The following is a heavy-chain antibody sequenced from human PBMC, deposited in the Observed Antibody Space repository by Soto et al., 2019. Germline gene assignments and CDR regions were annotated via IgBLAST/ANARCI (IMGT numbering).Heavy chain of an antibody. J-gene: IGHJ4*02. D-gene: IGHD1-1*01. CDR2: ISAYNGNT. Sequence: AASVKVSCKASGYTFTSYGISWVRQAPGQGLEWMGWISAYNGNTSYAQKLQGRVTMTTDTSTSTAYMELRSLRSDDTAVYYCARADSELEPLETIFDYWGQGTLVTVSS. CDR3: ARADSELEPLETIFDY. V-gene: IGHV1-18*01. CDR1: GYTFTSYG.